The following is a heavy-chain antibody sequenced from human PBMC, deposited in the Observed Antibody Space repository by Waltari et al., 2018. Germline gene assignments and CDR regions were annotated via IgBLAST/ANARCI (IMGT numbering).Heavy chain of an antibody. D-gene: IGHD5-12*01. CDR2: VSYSEPT. CDR1: GVSITSNGLY. CDR3: ATYIGASVGTAAFDV. J-gene: IGHJ3*01. Sequence: QLQLQESGPRLVRPSETLSLICRVSGVSITSNGLYWSWIRQSPGQGLEWIGTVSYSEPTYISPSLKSLVSVSRDTSKNQVSLILGSVTAADMAVYYCATYIGASVGTAAFDVWGQGTMVTVSS. V-gene: IGHV4-39*01.